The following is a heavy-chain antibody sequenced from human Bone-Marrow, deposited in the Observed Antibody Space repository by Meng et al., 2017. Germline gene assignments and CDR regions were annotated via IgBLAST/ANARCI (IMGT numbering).Heavy chain of an antibody. J-gene: IGHJ4*02. V-gene: IGHV3-30*01. D-gene: IGHD6-19*01. CDR3: AREPTPYSSGWGPFDY. CDR1: GFTFSSYA. CDR2: ISYDGSNK. Sequence: GESLKISCAASGFTFSSYAMHWVRQAPGKGLEWVAVISYDGSNKYYADSVKGRFTISRDNSKNTLYLQMNSLRAEDTAVYYCAREPTPYSSGWGPFDYWGQGTLVTVSS.